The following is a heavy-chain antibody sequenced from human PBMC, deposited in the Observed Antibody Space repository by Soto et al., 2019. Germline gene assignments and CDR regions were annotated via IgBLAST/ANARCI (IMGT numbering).Heavy chain of an antibody. D-gene: IGHD3-9*01. J-gene: IGHJ6*02. CDR1: GYTFTSYD. CDR3: ARGPYYDILTGYYIPYYYYGMDV. V-gene: IGHV1-8*01. CDR2: MNPNSGNT. Sequence: ASVKVSCKASGYTFTSYDINWVRQATGQGLEWMGWMNPNSGNTGYAQKFQGRVTMTRNTSISTAYMELSSLRSEDTAVYYCARGPYYDILTGYYIPYYYYGMDVWGQGTTVTVSS.